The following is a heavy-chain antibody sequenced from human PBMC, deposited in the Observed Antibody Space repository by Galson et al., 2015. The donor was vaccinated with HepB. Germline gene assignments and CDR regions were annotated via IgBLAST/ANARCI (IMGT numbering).Heavy chain of an antibody. Sequence: SLRLSCAASGFTFSSYSMNWVRQAPGKGLEWVSSISSSSSYIYYADSVKGRFTISRDNAKNSLYLQMNSLRAEDTAVYYCARSYCSSTSCSLLCDYWGQGTLVTVSS. D-gene: IGHD2-2*01. CDR1: GFTFSSYS. CDR3: ARSYCSSTSCSLLCDY. CDR2: ISSSSSYI. J-gene: IGHJ4*02. V-gene: IGHV3-21*01.